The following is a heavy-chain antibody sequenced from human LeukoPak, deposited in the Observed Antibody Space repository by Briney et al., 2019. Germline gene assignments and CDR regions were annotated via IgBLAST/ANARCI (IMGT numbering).Heavy chain of an antibody. J-gene: IGHJ4*02. D-gene: IGHD6-19*01. CDR1: GGSISSSSYY. Sequence: SETLSLTCTVSGGSISSSSYYWGWIRQPPGKGLEWIGSIYYSGSTYYNPSLKSRVTISVDTSKNQFSLKLSSVTAADTAVYYCARQYSSGWYGGYFDYWGQGTLVTVPS. V-gene: IGHV4-39*01. CDR3: ARQYSSGWYGGYFDY. CDR2: IYYSGST.